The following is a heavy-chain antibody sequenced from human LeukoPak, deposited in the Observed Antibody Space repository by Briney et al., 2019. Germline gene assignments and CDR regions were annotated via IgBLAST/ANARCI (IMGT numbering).Heavy chain of an antibody. Sequence: GGSLRLSCAASGFTFSSYAMHWVRQAPGKGLEWVAVISYDGSNKYYADSVKGRFTISRDNSKNTLYLQMNSLRAEDTAVYYCAKGSYYYDSSGYHYYFDYWGQGTLVTVSS. CDR3: AKGSYYYDSSGYHYYFDY. V-gene: IGHV3-30-3*01. CDR1: GFTFSSYA. J-gene: IGHJ4*02. CDR2: ISYDGSNK. D-gene: IGHD3-22*01.